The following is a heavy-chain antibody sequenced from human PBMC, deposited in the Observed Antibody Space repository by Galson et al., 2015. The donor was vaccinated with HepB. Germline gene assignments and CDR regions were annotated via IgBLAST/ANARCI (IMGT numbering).Heavy chain of an antibody. J-gene: IGHJ4*02. V-gene: IGHV3-23*01. Sequence: SLRLSCAASGFTFTNHAMTWVRQAPGKGLEWVSTITGSGGGTYYADSVKGRFTISRDNSKNTIYLQMNSLRAEDTAVYHCAQRTLSTGAFYLSWGQGTLVTVSS. CDR2: ITGSGGGT. CDR3: AQRTLSTGAFYLS. D-gene: IGHD7-27*01. CDR1: GFTFTNHA.